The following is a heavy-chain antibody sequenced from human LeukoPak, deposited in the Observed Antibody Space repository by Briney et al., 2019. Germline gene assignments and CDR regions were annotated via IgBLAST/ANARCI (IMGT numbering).Heavy chain of an antibody. Sequence: SVKVSCKASGGTFSSYAISWVRQAPGQGLEWMGGIIPIFGTTKYAQKFQGRVTITTDEYTSTAYMELSSLRPEDTAVYYCAQRQAAVIAAAGTRGPFDYWGQGTLVTVST. J-gene: IGHJ4*02. V-gene: IGHV1-69*05. CDR3: AQRQAAVIAAAGTRGPFDY. CDR2: IIPIFGTT. D-gene: IGHD6-13*01. CDR1: GGTFSSYA.